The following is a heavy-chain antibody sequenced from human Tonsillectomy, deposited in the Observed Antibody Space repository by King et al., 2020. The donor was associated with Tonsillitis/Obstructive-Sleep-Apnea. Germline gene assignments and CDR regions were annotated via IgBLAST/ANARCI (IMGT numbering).Heavy chain of an antibody. D-gene: IGHD3-22*01. V-gene: IGHV3-74*01. CDR3: TRDLDYESSGYYAY. J-gene: IGHJ4*02. Sequence: VQLVESGGGLVQPGGSLRLSCAASGFTFSSYWMHWVRQAPGKGLVWVSHINSDGSSTTYADSVKGRFTISRDNAKNTLYLQMNSLRGEDTAVYYCTRDLDYESSGYYAYWGQGTLVTVSS. CDR2: INSDGSST. CDR1: GFTFSSYW.